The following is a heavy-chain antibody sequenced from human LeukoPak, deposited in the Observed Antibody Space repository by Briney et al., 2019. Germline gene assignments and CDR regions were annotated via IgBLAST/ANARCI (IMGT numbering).Heavy chain of an antibody. CDR1: GGSFSGYY. J-gene: IGHJ6*02. V-gene: IGHV4-34*01. D-gene: IGHD2-21*02. CDR2: INHSGST. CDR3: ARGNKHIVVVTAIRPYYYYYGMDV. Sequence: SETLSLTCAVYGGSFSGYYWSWIRQPPGKGLEWIGEINHSGSTNYNPSLKSRVTISVDTSKNQLSLKLSSVTAADTAVYYCARGNKHIVVVTAIRPYYYYYGMDVWGQGTTVTVSS.